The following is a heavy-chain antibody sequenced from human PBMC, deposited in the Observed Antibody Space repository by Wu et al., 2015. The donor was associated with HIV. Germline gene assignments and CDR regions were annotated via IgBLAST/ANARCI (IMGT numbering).Heavy chain of an antibody. CDR3: ARDWQYQVTFGDFYMDI. CDR1: GYTFTSYY. Sequence: QVQLVQSGAEVKKPGASVKVSCKASGYTFTSYYMHWVRQAPGQGLEWMGWINPDSGDTKFAQTFKDRVTMTRDTSTTTVNLVLASLRYNDTATYYCARDWQYQVTFGDFYMDIWGNGTTVIVS. J-gene: IGHJ6*03. CDR2: INPDSGDT. V-gene: IGHV1-2*02. D-gene: IGHD3-3*01.